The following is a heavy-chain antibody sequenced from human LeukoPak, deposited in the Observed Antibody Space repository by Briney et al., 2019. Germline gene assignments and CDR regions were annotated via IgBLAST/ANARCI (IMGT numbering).Heavy chain of an antibody. J-gene: IGHJ4*02. V-gene: IGHV3-7*01. CDR3: ASSGQTYSSSSRYCSGGSCLDY. CDR2: IKQDGSEK. Sequence: GGSLRLSCAASGFTFSSYWMSWVRQAPGKGLEWVANIKQDGSEKYYVDSVKGRFTISRDNAKNSLYLQMNSLRAEDTAVYYCASSGQTYSSSSRYCSGGSCLDYWGQGTLVTVPS. CDR1: GFTFSSYW. D-gene: IGHD2-15*01.